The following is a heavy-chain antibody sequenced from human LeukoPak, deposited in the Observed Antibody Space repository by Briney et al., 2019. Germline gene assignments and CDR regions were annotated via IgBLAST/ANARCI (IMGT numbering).Heavy chain of an antibody. J-gene: IGHJ4*02. CDR3: VKGPSLPAASFDY. CDR2: INSNGGST. V-gene: IGHV3-64D*06. Sequence: GGSLRLSCSASGFTFSSYAMHWVRQAPGKGLEYVSAINSNGGSTYYADSVKGRFTISRDNSKNTLYLQMSSLRAEDTAVYYCVKGPSLPAASFDYWGQGTLVTVSS. D-gene: IGHD2-2*01. CDR1: GFTFSSYA.